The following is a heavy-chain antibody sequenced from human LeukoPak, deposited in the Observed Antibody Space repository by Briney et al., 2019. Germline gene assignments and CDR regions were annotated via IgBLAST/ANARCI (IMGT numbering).Heavy chain of an antibody. D-gene: IGHD3-10*01. Sequence: GGSPRLSCTATTSTTSTYTMNTVSQAPDKGLEWVAVISFDGRNIYYADSVKGRFTISRDNSKNTLYLQMNSLRAEDTAVYYSAPRRGSARVRGVTLNPRGQGPLVTVSS. CDR2: ISFDGRNI. V-gene: IGHV3-30*03. CDR3: APRRGSARVRGVTLNP. CDR1: TSTTSTYT. J-gene: IGHJ5*02.